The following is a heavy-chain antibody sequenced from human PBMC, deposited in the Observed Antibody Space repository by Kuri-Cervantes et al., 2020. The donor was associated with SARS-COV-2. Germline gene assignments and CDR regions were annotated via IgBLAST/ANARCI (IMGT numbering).Heavy chain of an antibody. Sequence: SETLSLTCTVSGGSISSYYWSWIRQLPGKGLEWIGYIYYSGSTNYNPSLKSRVTISVDTSKNQFSLKLSSVTAADTAVYYCARGGPAAMRAYFDYWGQGTLVTVSS. D-gene: IGHD2-2*01. CDR2: IYYSGST. CDR3: ARGGPAAMRAYFDY. CDR1: GGSISSYY. J-gene: IGHJ4*02. V-gene: IGHV4-59*12.